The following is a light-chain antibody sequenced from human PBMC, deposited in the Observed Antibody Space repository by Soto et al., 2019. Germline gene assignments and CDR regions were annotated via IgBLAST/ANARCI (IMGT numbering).Light chain of an antibody. CDR1: QSVSSY. V-gene: IGKV3-11*01. Sequence: EIVLTQSPATLSLSPGERATLSCRASQSVSSYLAWYQQKPGQAPRLLIYDASNRATGIPARFSGSGSGTDFTLTISSLEPEDFAVYYCQQRSNWPGFGGGTTMEIK. CDR3: QQRSNWPG. CDR2: DAS. J-gene: IGKJ4*02.